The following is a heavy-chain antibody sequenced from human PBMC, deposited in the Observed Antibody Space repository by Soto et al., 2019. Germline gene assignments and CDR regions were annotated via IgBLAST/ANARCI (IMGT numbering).Heavy chain of an antibody. CDR3: ARDRRDGYNYLDY. CDR2: IYSGGTT. Sequence: GGPLRLSCAGSGFTVSRNNMSWVRQAPGKGLEWVSVIYSGGTTYYADSVKGRFTISRDNSKNTLYLQMNSLRAEDTAVYYCARDRRDGYNYLDYWGQGTLVTVSS. J-gene: IGHJ4*02. D-gene: IGHD5-12*01. V-gene: IGHV3-53*01. CDR1: GFTVSRNN.